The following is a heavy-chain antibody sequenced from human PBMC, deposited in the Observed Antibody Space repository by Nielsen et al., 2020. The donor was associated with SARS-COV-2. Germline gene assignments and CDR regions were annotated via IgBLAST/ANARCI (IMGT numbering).Heavy chain of an antibody. CDR3: ARGNCSGTTCYGLDY. Sequence: ASVKVSCKASGFVLTYYAVHWVRQAPGQGLEWVGWINPGNGDTKYSQRFQGRVSLTTDTPATTAYMELGSLRSEDTAVYFCARGNCSGTTCYGLDYWGQGILVTVSS. CDR1: GFVLTYYA. J-gene: IGHJ4*02. CDR2: INPGNGDT. V-gene: IGHV1-3*01. D-gene: IGHD2-15*01.